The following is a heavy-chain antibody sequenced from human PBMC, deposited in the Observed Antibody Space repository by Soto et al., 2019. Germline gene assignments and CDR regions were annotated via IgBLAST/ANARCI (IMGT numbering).Heavy chain of an antibody. J-gene: IGHJ3*01. CDR3: ARDMALGIDVFDV. CDR1: GFTFTNHY. D-gene: IGHD6-13*01. Sequence: QVQLVESGGGLAKPGGSMRLSCAASGFTFTNHYMSWIRLAPGEGLQWVASITNGGSDKHYADSVKGRFTISRDNAKNLVSLQMNSLRVEDTGVYYCARDMALGIDVFDVWGQGTLVTVSS. V-gene: IGHV3-11*01. CDR2: ITNGGSDK.